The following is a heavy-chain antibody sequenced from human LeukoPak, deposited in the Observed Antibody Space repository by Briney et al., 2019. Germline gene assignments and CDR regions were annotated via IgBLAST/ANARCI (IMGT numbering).Heavy chain of an antibody. CDR2: ISSSSSTI. CDR1: GFTFSSYS. D-gene: IGHD5/OR15-5a*01. J-gene: IGHJ6*03. Sequence: GGSLRLSCAASGFTFSSYSMNWVRQAPGKGLEWVSYISSSSSTIYYADSVKGRFTISRDNAKNSLYLQMNSLRAEDTAVYYCARDAVYTYYYYYMDVWGKGTTVTVSS. V-gene: IGHV3-48*01. CDR3: ARDAVYTYYYYYMDV.